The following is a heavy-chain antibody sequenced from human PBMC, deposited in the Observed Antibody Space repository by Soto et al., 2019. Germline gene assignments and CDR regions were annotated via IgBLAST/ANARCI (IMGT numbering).Heavy chain of an antibody. CDR2: INHSGST. CDR1: GGSFSGYY. J-gene: IGHJ5*02. V-gene: IGHV4-34*01. Sequence: SETMCLTCAVDGGSFSGYYWSWIRQPPGKGLEWIGEINHSGSTNYNPSLKSRVTISVDTSKNQFSLKLSSVTAADTAVYYCAREEKKITIFGVVTNWFDPWGQGTQVTV. CDR3: AREEKKITIFGVVTNWFDP. D-gene: IGHD3-3*01.